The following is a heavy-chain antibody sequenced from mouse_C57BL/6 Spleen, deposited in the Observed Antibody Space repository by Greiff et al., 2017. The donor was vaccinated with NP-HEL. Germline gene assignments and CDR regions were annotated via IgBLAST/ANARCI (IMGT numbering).Heavy chain of an antibody. CDR1: GYTFTSYD. V-gene: IGHV1-85*01. CDR2: IYPRDGST. D-gene: IGHD1-1*01. J-gene: IGHJ4*01. CDR3: ARAVVAYYYAMDY. Sequence: QVQLQQSGPELVKPGASVKLSCKASGYTFTSYDITWVKQRPGQGLEWIGLIYPRDGSTKYNEKFKGKSTLTVDTSSSTAYMELHSLISEDSAVYLCARAVVAYYYAMDYWGQGTSVTVSS.